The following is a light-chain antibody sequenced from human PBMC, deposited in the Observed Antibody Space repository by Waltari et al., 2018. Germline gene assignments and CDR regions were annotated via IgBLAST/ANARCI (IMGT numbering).Light chain of an antibody. J-gene: IGLJ2*01. CDR1: RRDVGVYNY. CDR3: CSYAGSYVV. CDR2: DVS. V-gene: IGLV2-11*02. Sequence: QYALTQPRSVSGSPGQSVTISCTGTRRDVGVYNYVSWYQQHPGKAPKLMIYDVSKRPSGVPDRVSGAKSVNTASLTISGLQAEDEADYYCCSYAGSYVVFGGGTKLTVL.